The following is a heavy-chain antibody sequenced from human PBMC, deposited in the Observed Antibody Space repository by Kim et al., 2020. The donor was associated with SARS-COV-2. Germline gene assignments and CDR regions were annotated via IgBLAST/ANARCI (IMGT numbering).Heavy chain of an antibody. V-gene: IGHV4-39*01. CDR3: ASQTTFTMHDY. CDR1: GGSFSSVNSY. J-gene: IGHJ4*02. CDR2: IIYGGNT. Sequence: SETLSLSCTISGGSFSSVNSYWAWFRQPPGKGLEWIGTIIYGGNTYSNSSLRSRLTMSVDASRNQVSLKMTSVTPADTAVYFCASQTTFTMHDYWGQGTPDTVPS.